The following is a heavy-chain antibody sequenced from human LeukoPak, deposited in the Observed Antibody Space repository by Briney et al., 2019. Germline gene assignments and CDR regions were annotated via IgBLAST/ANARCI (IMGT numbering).Heavy chain of an antibody. CDR1: GFAVKSSY. Sequence: GGSLRLSCAATGFAVKSSYMNWVRQAPGKGLEWVSVLYAGGESYYADSVLGRFTISRDNSNNTVFLEMNSLTADDTAVYFCARDSAGNQYSSGNFDLWGQGTLVTVSS. CDR3: ARDSAGNQYSSGNFDL. V-gene: IGHV3-53*01. D-gene: IGHD3-10*01. CDR2: LYAGGES. J-gene: IGHJ4*02.